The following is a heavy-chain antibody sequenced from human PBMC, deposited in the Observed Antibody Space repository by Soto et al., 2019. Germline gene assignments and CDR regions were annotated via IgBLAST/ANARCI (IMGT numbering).Heavy chain of an antibody. CDR2: IIPIFGTA. J-gene: IGHJ6*02. CDR3: ARAELLSVVIAPFYYYYYGMDV. V-gene: IGHV1-69*13. Sequence: SVKVSCKASGGTFSSYAISWVRQAPGQGLEWMGGIIPIFGTANYAQKFQGRVTITADESTSTAYMELSSLRSEDTAVYYCARAELLSVVIAPFYYYYYGMDVWGQGTTVTVSS. CDR1: GGTFSSYA. D-gene: IGHD2-2*01.